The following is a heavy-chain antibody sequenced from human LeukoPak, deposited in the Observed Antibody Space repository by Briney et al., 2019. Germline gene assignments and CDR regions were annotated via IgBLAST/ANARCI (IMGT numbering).Heavy chain of an antibody. Sequence: GGSLRLSCAVSGFIFSSYSMNWVRRAPGKGLEWVSHISSSSTSKYYADSVKGRFTISRDNAKNSLYLQMNSLRAEDTAVYYCARGQYGMDVWGQGTTVTVSS. V-gene: IGHV3-48*04. CDR3: ARGQYGMDV. J-gene: IGHJ6*02. CDR2: ISSSSTSK. CDR1: GFIFSSYS.